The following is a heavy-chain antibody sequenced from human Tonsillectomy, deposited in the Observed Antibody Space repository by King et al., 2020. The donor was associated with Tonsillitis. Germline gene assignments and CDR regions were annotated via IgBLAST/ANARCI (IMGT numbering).Heavy chain of an antibody. J-gene: IGHJ6*02. CDR3: AREYFDYDSSGYSSPRGGSHYYYYYGMDV. V-gene: IGHV1-18*04. Sequence: QLVQSGAEVKKPGASVKVSCKASGYTFTSYGISWVRQAPGQGLEWMGWISAYNGNTNYAQKLQGRVTMTTDTSTSTAYMELRSLRSDDTAVYYCAREYFDYDSSGYSSPRGGSHYYYYYGMDVWGQGTTVTVSS. D-gene: IGHD3-22*01. CDR1: GYTFTSYG. CDR2: ISAYNGNT.